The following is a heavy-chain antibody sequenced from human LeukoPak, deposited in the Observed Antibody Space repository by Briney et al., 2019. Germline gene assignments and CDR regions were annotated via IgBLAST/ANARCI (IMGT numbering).Heavy chain of an antibody. CDR1: GGSFSGYY. V-gene: IGHV4-34*01. D-gene: IGHD2-2*01. CDR3: ARGWRYCSSTSCSYYFDY. J-gene: IGHJ4*02. CDR2: INHSGST. Sequence: SETLSLTCAVYGGSFSGYYWSWILQPPGKGLEWIGEINHSGSTNYNPSLKSRVTISVDTSKNQFSLKLSSVTAADTAVYYCARGWRYCSSTSCSYYFDYWGQGTLVTVSS.